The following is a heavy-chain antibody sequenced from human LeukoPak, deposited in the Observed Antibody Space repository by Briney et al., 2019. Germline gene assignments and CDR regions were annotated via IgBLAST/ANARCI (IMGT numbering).Heavy chain of an antibody. Sequence: PSETLSLTCTVFGDSVRSDTYYWSWIRQPPGKGLEWIGFVYYSGRTNYNASLKSRVTMSVDTSKNQFSLMLRSVTAADTAVYYCVRETTTEYYDSSGYYRQTEVFDAWGQGTMVTVSS. V-gene: IGHV4-61*01. CDR2: VYYSGRT. CDR1: GDSVRSDTYY. D-gene: IGHD3-22*01. CDR3: VRETTTEYYDSSGYYRQTEVFDA. J-gene: IGHJ3*01.